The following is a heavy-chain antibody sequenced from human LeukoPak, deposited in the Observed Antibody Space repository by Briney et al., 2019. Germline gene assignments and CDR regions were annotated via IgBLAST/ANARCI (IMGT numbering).Heavy chain of an antibody. Sequence: SVKVSCKASGGTFSSYAISWVRQAPGQGLEWMGRIIPILGIANYAQKFQGRVTITADKSTSTAYMELSSLRSEDTAVYYCVRVGYSNSYDYWGQGTPVTVSS. CDR1: GGTFSSYA. CDR3: VRVGYSNSYDY. V-gene: IGHV1-69*04. J-gene: IGHJ4*02. D-gene: IGHD4-11*01. CDR2: IIPILGIA.